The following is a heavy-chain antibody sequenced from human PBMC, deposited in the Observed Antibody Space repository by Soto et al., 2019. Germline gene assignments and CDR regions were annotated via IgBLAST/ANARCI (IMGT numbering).Heavy chain of an antibody. D-gene: IGHD3-22*01. V-gene: IGHV3-64D*06. CDR2: ISTNGGST. J-gene: IGHJ4*02. CDR3: VKGEYYYAGSAYYPVDY. Sequence: EVQLVESGGGLVQPGGSLRLSCSASGFTFSIYAMHWVRQAPGKGLEYVSSISTNGGSTHYADSVKGRFTISRDNSKNTVDLQMSRLRAEDTAVYYCVKGEYYYAGSAYYPVDYWGQGTLVTVSS. CDR1: GFTFSIYA.